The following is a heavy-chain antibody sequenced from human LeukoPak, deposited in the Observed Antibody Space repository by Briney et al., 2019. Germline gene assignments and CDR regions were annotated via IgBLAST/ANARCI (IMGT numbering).Heavy chain of an antibody. V-gene: IGHV4-59*08. J-gene: IGHJ6*03. Sequence: SETLSLTCTVSGGSISSYYWSWIRQPPGKGLEWIWYIYYSGSTNYNPSLKSGRTISVDTSKNQFSLKLSSVTAADTAVYYCASITGTTSPPYYYYMDVWGKGTTVTVSS. CDR1: GGSISSYY. CDR2: IYYSGST. D-gene: IGHD1-7*01. CDR3: ASITGTTSPPYYYYMDV.